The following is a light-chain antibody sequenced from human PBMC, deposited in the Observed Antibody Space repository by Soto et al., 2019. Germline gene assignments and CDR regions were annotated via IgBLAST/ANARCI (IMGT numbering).Light chain of an antibody. Sequence: DIVMTQSPDSLAVSLGERATINCKSTQSVLYSSNNKNYLAWYQQKVGQPPKLLIYWASTRESGVPDRFSGSGSGTDFTLTISSLRAEDVEVYYCQQYYTSPITFGQGTRLEIK. J-gene: IGKJ5*01. CDR2: WAS. CDR3: QQYYTSPIT. V-gene: IGKV4-1*01. CDR1: QSVLYSSNNKNY.